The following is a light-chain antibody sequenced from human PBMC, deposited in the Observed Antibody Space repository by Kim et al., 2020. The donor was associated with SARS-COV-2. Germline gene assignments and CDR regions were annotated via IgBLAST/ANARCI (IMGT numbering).Light chain of an antibody. CDR3: CSYAGSGTYV. V-gene: IGLV2-23*02. CDR2: EVS. CDR1: SSDVGSYDL. Sequence: QSALTQPASLSGSPGQSITISCTGTSSDVGSYDLVSWYQQHPGKAPKLVIYEVSQRPSGVSHRFSGSKSGNTASLTIYGLQAEDEADYYCCSYAGSGTYVFASGTKVTVL. J-gene: IGLJ1*01.